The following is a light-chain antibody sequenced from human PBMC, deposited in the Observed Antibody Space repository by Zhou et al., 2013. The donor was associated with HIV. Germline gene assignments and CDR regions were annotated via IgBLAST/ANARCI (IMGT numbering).Light chain of an antibody. CDR1: QNVNSW. J-gene: IGKJ1*01. CDR2: KAS. Sequence: DIQMTQSPSTLSASIGDSVAVTCRASQNVNSWLAWYQQKPGKAPRLLISKASSLQSGVPSRFSGSGSGTDFTLTITSLQPEDFATYYCLQDYGYPWTFGQGTKVEIK. CDR3: LQDYGYPWT. V-gene: IGKV1-5*03.